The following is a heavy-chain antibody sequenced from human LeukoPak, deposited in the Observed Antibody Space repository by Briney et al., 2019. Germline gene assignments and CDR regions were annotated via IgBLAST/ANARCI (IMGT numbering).Heavy chain of an antibody. CDR2: TNEHGTII. J-gene: IGHJ4*02. V-gene: IGHV3-74*01. CDR3: VVDLSGSADY. CDR1: GFSFSNYW. D-gene: IGHD3-10*01. Sequence: PGGSLRLSCVASGFSFSNYWFHWVRQAPGEGLVWVSRTNEHGTIINYAVSVKGRFTISRDNAKNTLYLQMNSLRTEDSALYYCVVDLSGSADYWGQGTLVTVSS.